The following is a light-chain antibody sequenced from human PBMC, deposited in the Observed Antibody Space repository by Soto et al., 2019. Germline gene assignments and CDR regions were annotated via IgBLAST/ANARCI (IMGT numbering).Light chain of an antibody. V-gene: IGLV2-14*01. CDR1: SSDVGGYNY. Sequence: QSALTQPASVSGSPGQSITISCTGTSSDVGGYNYVSWYQQHPGKAPKLMIYEVSNRPSGVSNRFSGSKSGNTASLTISGXQAEDEAXYYCSSYTSSSTWVFGGGTKLTVL. CDR3: SSYTSSSTWV. J-gene: IGLJ3*02. CDR2: EVS.